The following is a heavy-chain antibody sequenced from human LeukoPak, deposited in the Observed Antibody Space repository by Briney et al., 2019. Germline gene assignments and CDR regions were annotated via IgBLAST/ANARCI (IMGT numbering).Heavy chain of an antibody. D-gene: IGHD2-15*01. CDR1: GGSINSRDYS. CDR3: ARGTYCSGGSCYFDY. J-gene: IGHJ4*02. V-gene: IGHV3-11*06. Sequence: PSETLSLTCTVSGGSINSRDYSWGWIRQAPGKGLEWVSYISSSSSYTNYADSVKGRFTISRDNAKNSLYLQMNSLRAEDTAVYYCARGTYCSGGSCYFDYWGQGTLVTVSS. CDR2: ISSSSSYT.